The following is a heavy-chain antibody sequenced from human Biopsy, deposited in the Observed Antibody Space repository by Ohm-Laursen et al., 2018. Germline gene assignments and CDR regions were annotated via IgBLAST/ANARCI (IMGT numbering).Heavy chain of an antibody. CDR3: ARGDNSTGWPYYYLYGMDV. D-gene: IGHD2-2*01. Sequence: PSETLSLTCTVSGGSISSDYWSWIRQTPGKGLEWIGYIYYSGSTNYNPSLKSRVTISVDTSKNQFSLRLNSVTAADTAVYYCARGDNSTGWPYYYLYGMDVWGQGTTVTVSS. J-gene: IGHJ6*02. CDR2: IYYSGST. V-gene: IGHV4-59*01. CDR1: GGSISSDY.